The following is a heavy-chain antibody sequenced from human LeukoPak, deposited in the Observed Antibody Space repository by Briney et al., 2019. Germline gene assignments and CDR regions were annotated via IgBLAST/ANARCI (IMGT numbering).Heavy chain of an antibody. CDR2: ISASGDNT. J-gene: IGHJ4*02. V-gene: IGHV3-23*01. Sequence: GGSLRLSCVASAFTFSSYAMSWVRQAPGKGLEWVSAISASGDNTYYADSVKGRFTISRDNSKNTLYLQMNSLRAEDTAVYYCARYSSSWYSSDGRYFDYWGQGTLVTVSS. D-gene: IGHD6-13*01. CDR1: AFTFSSYA. CDR3: ARYSSSWYSSDGRYFDY.